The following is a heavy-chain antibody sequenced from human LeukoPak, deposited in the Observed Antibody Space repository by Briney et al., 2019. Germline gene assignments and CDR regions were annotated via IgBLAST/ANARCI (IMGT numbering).Heavy chain of an antibody. V-gene: IGHV1-2*06. CDR3: ARTVLRFLEWLFDGRRVDYFDY. J-gene: IGHJ4*02. D-gene: IGHD3-3*01. CDR2: INPNSGGT. CDR1: GYTFTGYY. Sequence: GASVKVSCKASGYTFTGYYMHWVRQAPGQGLEWMGRINPNSGGTNYAQKFQGRVTMTRDTSISTAYMELSRLRSDDTAVYYCARTVLRFLEWLFDGRRVDYFDYWGQGTLVTVSS.